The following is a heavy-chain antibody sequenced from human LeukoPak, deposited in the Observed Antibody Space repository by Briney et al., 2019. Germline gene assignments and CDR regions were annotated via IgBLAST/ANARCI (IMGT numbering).Heavy chain of an antibody. CDR1: GFTFSSYS. Sequence: GGSLRLSCAASGFTFSSYSMNWVRQAPGKGLEWVSSISSSSSYIYYADSVKGRFTISRDNAKNSLYLQMNSLRAEDTAVYYCARGGPAAGRFDYWGQGTLVTVSS. J-gene: IGHJ4*02. D-gene: IGHD6-13*01. V-gene: IGHV3-21*01. CDR2: ISSSSSYI. CDR3: ARGGPAAGRFDY.